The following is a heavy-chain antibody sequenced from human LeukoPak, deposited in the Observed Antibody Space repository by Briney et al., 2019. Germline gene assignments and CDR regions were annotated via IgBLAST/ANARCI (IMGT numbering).Heavy chain of an antibody. CDR2: IRSKANSYAT. Sequence: GGSLRLSCAASGFTFSGSAMHWVRQASGKGLEWVGRIRSKANSYATAYAASVKGRFTISRDNSKNTLYLQMNNLRAEDTAVYYCGGRPAYWGQGTLVTVSS. CDR3: GGRPAY. V-gene: IGHV3-73*01. D-gene: IGHD3-16*01. J-gene: IGHJ4*02. CDR1: GFTFSGSA.